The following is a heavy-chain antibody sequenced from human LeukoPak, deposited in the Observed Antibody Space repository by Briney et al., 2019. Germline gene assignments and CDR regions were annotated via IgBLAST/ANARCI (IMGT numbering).Heavy chain of an antibody. V-gene: IGHV3-7*03. CDR2: INHDGSVK. CDR3: ARDDSYSSDY. Sequence: GGSLRLSCAASGFTFSRYWMSWVRQAPGNGLEWVANINHDGSVKYYVDSVKGRFTISRDNAKNSLYLQMNSLRAEDTAVYFCARDDSYSSDYWGQGTLVTVSS. CDR1: GFTFSRYW. D-gene: IGHD6-13*01. J-gene: IGHJ4*02.